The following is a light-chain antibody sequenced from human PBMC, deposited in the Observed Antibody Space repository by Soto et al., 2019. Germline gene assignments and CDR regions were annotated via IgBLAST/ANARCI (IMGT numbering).Light chain of an antibody. CDR2: SNH. Sequence: QSALTQPPSASGTPGQRVTISCSGSSSNIESNTVTWYQQLPGTAPKLVIYSNHDRPSGVPDRFSGSTSGTSASLVIRGLQSEDEADYYCAAWDDILNGYVFGGGTKVTVL. V-gene: IGLV1-44*01. CDR1: SSNIESNT. J-gene: IGLJ1*01. CDR3: AAWDDILNGYV.